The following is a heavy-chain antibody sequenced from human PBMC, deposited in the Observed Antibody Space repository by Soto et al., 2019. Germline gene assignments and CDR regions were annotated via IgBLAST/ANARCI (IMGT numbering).Heavy chain of an antibody. J-gene: IGHJ6*02. D-gene: IGHD2-2*01. CDR2: FYYSENT. CDR3: AKLAGYCSGNSCHGDYAMDV. Sequence: SETLSLTCSVSGASISSSDYSWGWIRQPPGKGLEWIGTFYYSENTYYNPSLKSRVTISVDTSKNQFSLKLSSVTAADTAVYYCAKLAGYCSGNSCHGDYAMDVWGQGTTVTVSS. V-gene: IGHV4-39*01. CDR1: GASISSSDYS.